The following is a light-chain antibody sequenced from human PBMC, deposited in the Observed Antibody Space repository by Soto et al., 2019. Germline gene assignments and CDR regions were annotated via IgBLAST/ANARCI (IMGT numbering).Light chain of an antibody. CDR2: DVT. J-gene: IGLJ2*01. Sequence: QSALTQPASVSGSPGQSITISCTGTSSDVGGYNYVSWYQRHPGKAPKLMIYDVTNRPAGVSNRFSGSKSGNTASLTISGLQAEDEADYYCSSYTRTSSVTFGGGTQLTVL. V-gene: IGLV2-14*01. CDR3: SSYTRTSSVT. CDR1: SSDVGGYNY.